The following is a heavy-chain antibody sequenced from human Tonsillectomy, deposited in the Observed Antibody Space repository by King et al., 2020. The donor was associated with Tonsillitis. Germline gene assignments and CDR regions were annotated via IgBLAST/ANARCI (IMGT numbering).Heavy chain of an antibody. CDR3: NRWAGVVIAENNKPCDY. CDR2: IRSKASGGTT. J-gene: IGHJ4*02. CDR1: GFTFGDYA. D-gene: IGHD2-21*01. V-gene: IGHV3-49*03. Sequence: VQLVQSGGGLVHPGRSLRLSCTASGFTFGDYAMSWFRQAPGKGLEWVGFIRSKASGGTTEYAASVKGRFTISRDDSKSIAYPQVNSLKTEDTAVYYCNRWAGVVIAENNKPCDYWGQGTLVTVSS.